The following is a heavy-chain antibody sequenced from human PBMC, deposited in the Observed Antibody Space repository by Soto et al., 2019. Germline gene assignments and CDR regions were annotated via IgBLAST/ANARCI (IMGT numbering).Heavy chain of an antibody. CDR3: AKERYYDYVWKTYYYYGMDV. CDR1: GFTFNSYA. J-gene: IGHJ6*02. V-gene: IGHV3-23*01. D-gene: IGHD3-16*01. CDR2: ISGSGGYT. Sequence: EVQLLESGGGLEQPGGSLRLSCAASGFTFNSYAMTWVRQAPGKGLEWVSAISGSGGYTYYADSVKGRFTISRDNSKNTLFLQMNSLTAEDTAIYYCAKERYYDYVWKTYYYYGMDVWGQGATVTVSS.